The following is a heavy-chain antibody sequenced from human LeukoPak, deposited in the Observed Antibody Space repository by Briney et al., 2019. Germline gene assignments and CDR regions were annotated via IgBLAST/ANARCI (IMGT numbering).Heavy chain of an antibody. CDR3: ARGNPPTYHDYVWGSYRRATPSFDY. D-gene: IGHD3-16*02. Sequence: SETLSLTCAVYGGSFSGYYWSWIRQPPGKGLEWIGEINHSGSTNYNPSLKSRVTISVDTSKNQFSLKLSSVTAAGTAVYYCARGNPPTYHDYVWGSYRRATPSFDYWGQGTLVTVSS. CDR2: INHSGST. V-gene: IGHV4-34*01. J-gene: IGHJ4*02. CDR1: GGSFSGYY.